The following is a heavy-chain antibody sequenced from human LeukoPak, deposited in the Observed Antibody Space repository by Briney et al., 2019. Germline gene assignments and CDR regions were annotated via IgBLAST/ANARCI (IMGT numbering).Heavy chain of an antibody. CDR3: ARDETGVATISYY. CDR1: GYSISSGYY. CDR2: IYHSGST. J-gene: IGHJ4*02. V-gene: IGHV4-38-2*02. D-gene: IGHD5-12*01. Sequence: SETLSLTCTVSGYSISSGYYWGWIRQPPGKGLEWIGSIYHSGSTYYNPSLKSRVTISVDTSKNQFSLKLSSVTAADTAVYYCARDETGVATISYYWGQGTLVTVSS.